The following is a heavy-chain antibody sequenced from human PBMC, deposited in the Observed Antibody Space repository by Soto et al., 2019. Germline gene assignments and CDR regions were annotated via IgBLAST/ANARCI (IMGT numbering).Heavy chain of an antibody. D-gene: IGHD6-6*01. J-gene: IGHJ4*02. CDR1: GYTFTSYY. CDR3: ARDIEYSSSDSGFDY. Sequence: ASVKVSCKASGYTFTSYYMHWVRQAPGQGLEWMGIINPSVGRTSYAQKLQGRVTMTADTSTSTAYMELSSLRSEDTAVYYCARDIEYSSSDSGFDYWGQGTLVTVSS. CDR2: INPSVGRT. V-gene: IGHV1-46*01.